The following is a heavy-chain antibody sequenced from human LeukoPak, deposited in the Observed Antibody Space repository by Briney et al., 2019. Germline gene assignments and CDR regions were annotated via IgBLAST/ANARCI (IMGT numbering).Heavy chain of an antibody. Sequence: GGSLRLSCAASGFTFSGSAMHWVRQASGKGLEWVGRIRSKANSYATAYAASVKGRFTISRDNSKNTLYLQMSSLRAEDTAVYYCAGVVVVAATFRENWFDPWGQGTLVTVSS. CDR1: GFTFSGSA. J-gene: IGHJ5*02. CDR2: IRSKANSYAT. D-gene: IGHD2-15*01. CDR3: AGVVVVAATFRENWFDP. V-gene: IGHV3-73*01.